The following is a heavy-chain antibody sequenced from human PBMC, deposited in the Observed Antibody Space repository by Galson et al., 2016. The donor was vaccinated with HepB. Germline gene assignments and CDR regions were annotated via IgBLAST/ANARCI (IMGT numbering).Heavy chain of an antibody. CDR3: ARDPGGGGSCYRCFDP. V-gene: IGHV3-74*01. D-gene: IGHD2-15*01. Sequence: SLRLSCAASGFTFSNYWMHWVRQVPGKGLVWVSRIKSDGSSTSYADSVKGRFTISRDNAKNTVYLQMNSLRAEDTAVYYCARDPGGGGSCYRCFDPWGQGTLVTVSS. CDR1: GFTFSNYW. J-gene: IGHJ5*02. CDR2: IKSDGSST.